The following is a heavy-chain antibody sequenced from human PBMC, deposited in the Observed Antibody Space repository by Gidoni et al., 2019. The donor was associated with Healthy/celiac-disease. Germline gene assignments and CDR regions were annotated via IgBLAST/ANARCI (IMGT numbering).Heavy chain of an antibody. D-gene: IGHD5-18*01. CDR1: GFTFSSYA. V-gene: IGHV3-30*04. CDR3: ARRATWIQLWTEDFFFDY. J-gene: IGHJ4*02. CDR2: ISYDGSNK. Sequence: QVQLVESGGGVVQPGRSLRLSCAASGFTFSSYAMHWVRQAPGKGLEWVAVISYDGSNKYYADSVKGRFTISRDNSKNTLYLQMNSLRAEDTAVYYCARRATWIQLWTEDFFFDYWGQGTLVTVSS.